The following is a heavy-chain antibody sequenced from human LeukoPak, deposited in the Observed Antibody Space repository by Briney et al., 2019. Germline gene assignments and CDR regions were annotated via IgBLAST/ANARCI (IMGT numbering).Heavy chain of an antibody. CDR3: AKDGPLLWFGPTDA. CDR1: GFTFSTYG. J-gene: IGHJ5*02. CDR2: ASSTGSGT. V-gene: IGHV3-23*01. Sequence: GRSLRLSCVASGFTFSTYGMSWVRQAPGKGLEWVAAASSTGSGTYYPDPLKGRFIISRDNSQNTVFLQMSSLRPEDTAFYFCAKDGPLLWFGPTDAWGQGILVTVSS. D-gene: IGHD3-10*01.